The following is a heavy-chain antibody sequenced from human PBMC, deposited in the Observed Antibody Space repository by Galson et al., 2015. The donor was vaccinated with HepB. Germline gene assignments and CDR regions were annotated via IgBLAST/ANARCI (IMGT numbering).Heavy chain of an antibody. D-gene: IGHD3-10*01. CDR1: GFSLSTSGMC. CDR3: ARMGSGWFGECLGWFDP. J-gene: IGHJ5*02. CDR2: IDWDDDK. V-gene: IGHV2-70*11. Sequence: PALVKPTQTLTLTCTFSGFSLSTSGMCVSWIRQPPGKALEWLARIDWDDDKYYSTSLKTRLTISKDTSKNQVVLTMTNMDPVDTATYYCARMGSGWFGECLGWFDPWGQGTLVTVSS.